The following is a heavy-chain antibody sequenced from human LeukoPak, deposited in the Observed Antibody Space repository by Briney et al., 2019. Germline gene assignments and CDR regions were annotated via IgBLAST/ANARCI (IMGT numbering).Heavy chain of an antibody. CDR2: IYSGGST. V-gene: IGHV3-66*04. Sequence: GSLRLSCAASGFTVSSNYMSWVRQAPGKGLEWVSVIYSGGSTYYADFVKGRFTISRDNSKNTLYLQMNSLRAEDTAVYYCARLPRGIAVARDYWGQGTLVTVSS. CDR1: GFTVSSNY. J-gene: IGHJ4*02. D-gene: IGHD6-19*01. CDR3: ARLPRGIAVARDY.